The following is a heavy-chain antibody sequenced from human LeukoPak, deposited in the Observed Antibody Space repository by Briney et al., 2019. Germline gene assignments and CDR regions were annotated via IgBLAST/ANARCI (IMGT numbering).Heavy chain of an antibody. V-gene: IGHV4-59*01. D-gene: IGHD1-26*01. Sequence: SETLSLTCTVSGGPISSYYWSWIRQPPGKGLEWIGYIYYSGSTNYNPSLKSRVTISVDTSKNQFSLKLSSVTAADTAVYYCAREIIVGATYDYWGQGTLVTVSS. CDR2: IYYSGST. CDR3: AREIIVGATYDY. CDR1: GGPISSYY. J-gene: IGHJ4*02.